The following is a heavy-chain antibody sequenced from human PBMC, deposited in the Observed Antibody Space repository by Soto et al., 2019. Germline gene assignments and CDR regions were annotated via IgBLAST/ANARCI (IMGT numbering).Heavy chain of an antibody. CDR3: ARASSCCDGSGSLVFDY. J-gene: IGHJ4*02. D-gene: IGHD3-22*01. CDR2: IYYSGST. CDR1: GGSISSGGYY. V-gene: IGHV4-31*03. Sequence: PSETLSLTCTVSGGSISSGGYYWSWIRQHPGKGLEWIGYIYYSGSTYYNPSLKSRVTISVDTSKNQFSLKLSSVTAADTAVYYCARASSCCDGSGSLVFDYWGQGTLVKSPQ.